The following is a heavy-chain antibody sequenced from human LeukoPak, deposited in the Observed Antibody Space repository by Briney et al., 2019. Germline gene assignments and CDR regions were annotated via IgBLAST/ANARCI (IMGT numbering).Heavy chain of an antibody. CDR1: GYTFTSYA. CDR2: INTNTGSP. J-gene: IGHJ3*02. CDR3: ASATYYYGSGSYYRDAFDI. D-gene: IGHD3-10*01. V-gene: IGHV7-4-1*02. Sequence: ASVKVSCKASGYTFTSYAMKWVRQAPGQELEWMGWINTNTGSPTYAQGFTGRFVFSLDTSVSTAYLQISSLKAEDTAVYYCASATYYYGSGSYYRDAFDIWGQGTMVTVSS.